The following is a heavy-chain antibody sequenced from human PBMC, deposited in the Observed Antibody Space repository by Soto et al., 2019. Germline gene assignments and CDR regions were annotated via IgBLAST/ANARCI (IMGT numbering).Heavy chain of an antibody. J-gene: IGHJ3*02. CDR1: GFTFSSYA. CDR3: AKGLLWFGELFDAFDI. Sequence: EVQLLESGGGLVQPGGSLRLSCAASGFTFSSYAMSWVRQAPGKGLEWVSAISGSGGSTYYADSVKGRFTISRDNSKNTLYLQMNSLRAEDTAVYYCAKGLLWFGELFDAFDIWGQGTMVTVSS. V-gene: IGHV3-23*01. CDR2: ISGSGGST. D-gene: IGHD3-10*01.